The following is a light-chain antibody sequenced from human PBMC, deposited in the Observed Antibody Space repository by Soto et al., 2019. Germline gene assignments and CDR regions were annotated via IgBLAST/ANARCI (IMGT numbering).Light chain of an antibody. V-gene: IGKV3-20*01. CDR3: QQYGSSGT. CDR1: QSVSSSY. CDR2: GAS. J-gene: IGKJ1*01. Sequence: VFTLSPVTLSLSSGERATLSCRASQSVSSSYLAWYQQKPGQAPRLLIYGASNRATGIPDRFSGSGSGTDFTLTISRLEPEDFAVYYCQQYGSSGTFGQGTKVDIK.